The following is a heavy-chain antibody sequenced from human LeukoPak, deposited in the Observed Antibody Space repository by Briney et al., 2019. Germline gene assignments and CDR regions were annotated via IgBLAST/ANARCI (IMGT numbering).Heavy chain of an antibody. V-gene: IGHV1-69*13. Sequence: SVKVSSKASGGTFSSYAISWVRQAPGQGLEWMGGIIPIFGTANYAQKFQGRVTITADESTSTAYMELSSLRSEDTAVYYCAFTITIFGVANEYNWFDPWGQGTLVTVSS. CDR2: IIPIFGTA. J-gene: IGHJ5*02. CDR1: GGTFSSYA. CDR3: AFTITIFGVANEYNWFDP. D-gene: IGHD3-3*01.